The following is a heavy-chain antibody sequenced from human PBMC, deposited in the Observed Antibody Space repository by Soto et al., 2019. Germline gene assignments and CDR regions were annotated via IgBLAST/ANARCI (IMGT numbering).Heavy chain of an antibody. CDR1: VDSMTISDFL. Sequence: PAETLSLTCTVSVDSMTISDFLWGWVRQSPGKGLEWIGGIYYSGSAYYNPSLGSRATLSVDTSRNQFFLSVTSVAAADTAVYYCARPLYANWAFGIWGQGKLVTVSS. CDR2: IYYSGSA. J-gene: IGHJ3*02. CDR3: ARPLYANWAFGI. V-gene: IGHV4-39*01. D-gene: IGHD1-1*01.